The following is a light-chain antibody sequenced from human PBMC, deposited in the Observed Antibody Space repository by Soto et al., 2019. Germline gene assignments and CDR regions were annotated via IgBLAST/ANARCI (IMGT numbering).Light chain of an antibody. CDR2: DVS. Sequence: QSVLTQPRSVSGSPGQSVTISCTGTSSDVGGYNYVSWYQQHPGKAPKLMIYDVSKRPSGVPDRFSGYKSGNTASLTISGLQAEDEADYYCCSYAGSYYVFGTGTQLTVL. CDR3: CSYAGSYYV. V-gene: IGLV2-11*01. CDR1: SSDVGGYNY. J-gene: IGLJ1*01.